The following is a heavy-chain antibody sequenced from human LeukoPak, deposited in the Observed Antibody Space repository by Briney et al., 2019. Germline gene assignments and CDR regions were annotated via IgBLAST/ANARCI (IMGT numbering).Heavy chain of an antibody. CDR2: IYYSGST. CDR3: ARVLAVAGPLYYYYMDV. CDR1: GGSISSYY. Sequence: PSETLSLTCTVSGGSISSYYWSWIRQPPGKGLEWIGYIYYSGSTNYNPSLKSRVTISVDTSKNQFSLKLSSVTAADTAVYYCARVLAVAGPLYYYYMDVWGKGTTVTVSS. D-gene: IGHD6-19*01. V-gene: IGHV4-59*01. J-gene: IGHJ6*03.